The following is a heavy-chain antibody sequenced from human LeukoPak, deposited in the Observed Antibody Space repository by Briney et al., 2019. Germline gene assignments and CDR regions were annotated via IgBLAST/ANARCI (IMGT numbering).Heavy chain of an antibody. Sequence: ASVKVSCKASGYTFTSYYMHWVRQAPGQGLEWMGIINPSGGSTSYAQKFQSRVTMTRDTSTSTVYMELSSLRSEDTAVYYCARAVYEDAFDIWGQGTMVTVSS. J-gene: IGHJ3*02. CDR1: GYTFTSYY. V-gene: IGHV1-46*01. CDR2: INPSGGST. D-gene: IGHD2-8*01. CDR3: ARAVYEDAFDI.